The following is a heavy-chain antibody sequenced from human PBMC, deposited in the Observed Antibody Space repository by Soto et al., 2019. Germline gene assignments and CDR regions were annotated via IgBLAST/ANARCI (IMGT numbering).Heavy chain of an antibody. Sequence: SETLSLTCTVSGGSISNDDFYWGWIRQPPGKGLEWIGHIYYNGNTYYNPSLKSRLTMSLDTSQNQFSLHLSSVIAADSASYFCARATTVTSSFFYYGLDVWGQGTTVTVSS. CDR1: GGSISNDDFY. J-gene: IGHJ6*02. CDR2: IYYNGNT. D-gene: IGHD4-17*01. CDR3: ARATTVTSSFFYYGLDV. V-gene: IGHV4-30-4*08.